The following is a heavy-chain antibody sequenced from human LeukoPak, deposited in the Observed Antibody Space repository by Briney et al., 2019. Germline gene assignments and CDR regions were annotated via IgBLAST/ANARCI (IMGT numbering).Heavy chain of an antibody. V-gene: IGHV3-11*01. CDR3: ARDRVGYCSSTSCYNYYYGMDV. J-gene: IGHJ6*02. CDR1: GFTFSDYY. CDR2: ISSSGSTI. Sequence: GGSLRLSCAASGFTFSDYYMSWIRQAPGKGLEWVSYISSSGSTIYYADSVKGRFNISRDNAKNSLYLQMNSLRGEDTAVYYCARDRVGYCSSTSCYNYYYGMDVWGQGTTVTVSS. D-gene: IGHD2-2*01.